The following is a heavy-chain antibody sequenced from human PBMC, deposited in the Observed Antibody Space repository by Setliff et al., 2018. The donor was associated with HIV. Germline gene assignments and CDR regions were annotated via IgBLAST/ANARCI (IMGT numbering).Heavy chain of an antibody. CDR2: ISYDGSNK. CDR1: GFTFNNHA. D-gene: IGHD2-21*02. V-gene: IGHV3-30*04. Sequence: GGSLRLSCAASGFTFNNHAMHWVRQAPGKGLEWVAVISYDGSNKYYADSVKGRFTISRDNSKNTVYLQMDGLTVEDTAIYYCARETGDMAATALYSFEYWGQGTMVTVSS. J-gene: IGHJ4*02. CDR3: ARETGDMAATALYSFEY.